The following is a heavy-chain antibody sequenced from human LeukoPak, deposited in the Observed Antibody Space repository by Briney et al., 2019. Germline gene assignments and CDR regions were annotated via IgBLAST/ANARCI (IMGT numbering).Heavy chain of an antibody. Sequence: GGSLTLSCAASGFTLSNNYMSWVRQAPGKGLEWVSRIYSSGSTDYEDSVKGRFTISRENSKNTLYLQMNSLRDEDTAVYYCARGGGIVGTSRAGFDIWGQGTMVTVSS. V-gene: IGHV3-53*01. CDR3: ARGGGIVGTSRAGFDI. CDR1: GFTLSNNY. D-gene: IGHD1-26*01. J-gene: IGHJ3*02. CDR2: IYSSGST.